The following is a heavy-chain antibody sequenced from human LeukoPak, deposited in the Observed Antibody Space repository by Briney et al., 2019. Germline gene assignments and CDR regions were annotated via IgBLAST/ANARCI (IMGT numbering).Heavy chain of an antibody. CDR3: AREALGKGFDP. J-gene: IGHJ5*02. Sequence: GASVKVSCKASGYTFTSYDINWVRQATGQGLEWMGWMNPNSGNTGYAQKLQGRVTITRNTSISTAYMELSSLRSEDTAVYYCAREALGKGFDPWGQGTLVTVSS. CDR2: MNPNSGNT. V-gene: IGHV1-8*03. CDR1: GYTFTSYD. D-gene: IGHD1-26*01.